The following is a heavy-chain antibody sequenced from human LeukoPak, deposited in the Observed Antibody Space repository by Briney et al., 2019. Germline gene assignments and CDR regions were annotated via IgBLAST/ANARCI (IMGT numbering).Heavy chain of an antibody. CDR1: GGSISSYY. CDR2: IYYTGNT. D-gene: IGHD5-12*01. J-gene: IGHJ4*02. V-gene: IGHV4-59*01. CDR3: VRSFSGTHFES. Sequence: SETLSLTCTVSGGSISSYYWNWIRQPPGKGLEWIGFIYYTGNTNYSPSLKSRVTISEETSKNQISLKLSSVTAADTAVYYCVRSFSGTHFESWGQGTLVTVSS.